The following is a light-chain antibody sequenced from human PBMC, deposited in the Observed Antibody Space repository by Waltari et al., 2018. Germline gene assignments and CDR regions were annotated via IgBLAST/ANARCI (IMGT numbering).Light chain of an antibody. CDR1: GSNLGAGYA. Sequence: QSVLTQPPSVSGAPGQRVSISCTGSGSNLGAGYAVHWYQQHPGKATKLLIYGTAARPPGVPYRLFGSQSGTSAALAITALQAEDEAEYYCQSYDTSLSVVFGGGTKLTVL. J-gene: IGLJ2*01. V-gene: IGLV1-40*01. CDR2: GTA. CDR3: QSYDTSLSVV.